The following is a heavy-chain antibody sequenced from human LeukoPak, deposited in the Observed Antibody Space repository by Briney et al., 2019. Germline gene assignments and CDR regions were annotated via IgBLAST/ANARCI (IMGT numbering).Heavy chain of an antibody. CDR1: GYTFTSYY. Sequence: ASVKVSCKASGYTFTSYYMHWVRQAPGQGLEWMGWINPNSDGTNYAQKFQGRVTMTRDTSISTAYMELSRLRSDDTAVYYCARYPSIAANWFDPWGQGTLVTVSS. CDR3: ARYPSIAANWFDP. V-gene: IGHV1-2*02. J-gene: IGHJ5*02. D-gene: IGHD6-25*01. CDR2: INPNSDGT.